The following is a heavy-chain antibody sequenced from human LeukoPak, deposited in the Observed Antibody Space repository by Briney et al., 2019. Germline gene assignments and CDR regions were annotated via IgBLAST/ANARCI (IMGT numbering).Heavy chain of an antibody. Sequence: SVTVSCTASGYTFPSYGFSWVRQAPGQGLEWMGWISPYNGNTNYAQRFQGRVTMTTDTSTSTAYMELRSLRFDDTAVYYCARDGGYFDYWGRGTLVTVTS. CDR1: GYTFPSYG. V-gene: IGHV1-18*01. CDR3: ARDGGYFDY. CDR2: ISPYNGNT. J-gene: IGHJ4*02.